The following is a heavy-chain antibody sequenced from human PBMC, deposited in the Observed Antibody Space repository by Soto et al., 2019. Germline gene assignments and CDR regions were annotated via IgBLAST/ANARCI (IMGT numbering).Heavy chain of an antibody. J-gene: IGHJ5*02. CDR3: AKDLTRQLAYWLDP. CDR1: GFSFTGYY. D-gene: IGHD6-6*01. V-gene: IGHV1-2*02. Sequence: GASVKVSCKASGFSFTGYYIHWLRQAPGQGLEWMGWINAHSGGPAYAQKFQGMVTLTRDTSIATAYLTLTSLTSDDTALYYCAKDLTRQLAYWLDPWGQGTQVTVS. CDR2: INAHSGGP.